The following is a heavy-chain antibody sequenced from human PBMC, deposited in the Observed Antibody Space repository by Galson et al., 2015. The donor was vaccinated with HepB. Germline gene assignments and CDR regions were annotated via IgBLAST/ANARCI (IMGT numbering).Heavy chain of an antibody. J-gene: IGHJ4*02. D-gene: IGHD5-12*01. CDR1: GYTFTTYY. Sequence: SVKVSCKASGYTFTTYYMHWVRQAPGQGLEWMGIINPSGGSTSYAQKFQGRVTMTRDTSTSTVYMALSSLRSEDTAVYYCARGRWFRGYDIDYFDCWGQGTLVTVSS. V-gene: IGHV1-46*01. CDR3: ARGRWFRGYDIDYFDC. CDR2: INPSGGST.